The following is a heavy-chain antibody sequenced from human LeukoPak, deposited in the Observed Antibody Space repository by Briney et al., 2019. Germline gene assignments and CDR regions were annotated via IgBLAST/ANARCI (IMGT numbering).Heavy chain of an antibody. D-gene: IGHD2-8*01. CDR2: ISSGSITI. J-gene: IGHJ4*02. V-gene: IGHV3-48*01. CDR3: AKDCTNDVCSVTLDY. CDR1: GFTFSSYS. Sequence: GGSLRLSCAASGFTFSSYSMNWVRQAPGRGLEWVSYISSGSITIYYVDSVKGRFTISRDNSKNTLYLQMNSLRAEDTAVYYCAKDCTNDVCSVTLDYWGQGTLVTVSS.